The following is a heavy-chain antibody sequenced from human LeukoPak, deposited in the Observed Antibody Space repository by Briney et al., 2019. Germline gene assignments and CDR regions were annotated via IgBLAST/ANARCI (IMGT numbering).Heavy chain of an antibody. CDR1: GGSISSYY. CDR3: ARDGPYYYDSSGYGAFDI. V-gene: IGHV4-59*01. D-gene: IGHD3-22*01. Sequence: PSETLSLTCTVSGGSISSYYWSWIRQPPGKGLEWIGYICYSGSTNYNPSLKSRVTISVDTSKNQFSLKLSSVTAADTAVYYCARDGPYYYDSSGYGAFDIWGQGTMVTVSS. CDR2: ICYSGST. J-gene: IGHJ3*02.